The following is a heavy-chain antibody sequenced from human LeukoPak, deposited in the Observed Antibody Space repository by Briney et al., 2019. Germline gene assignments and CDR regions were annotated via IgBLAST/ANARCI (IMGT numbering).Heavy chain of an antibody. CDR1: GGTFSSYT. D-gene: IGHD1-26*01. V-gene: IGHV1-69*02. J-gene: IGHJ3*02. Sequence: SVRVSCKASGGTFSSYTISWVRHAPGQGLEWMGRIIPILGIANYAQKFQGRVTITAGKSTSTAYMELSSLRSEDTAVYYCLYSGSSDAFDIWGQGTMVTVSS. CDR3: LYSGSSDAFDI. CDR2: IIPILGIA.